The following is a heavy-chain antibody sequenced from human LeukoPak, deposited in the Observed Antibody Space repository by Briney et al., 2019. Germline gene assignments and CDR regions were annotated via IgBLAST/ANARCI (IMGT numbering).Heavy chain of an antibody. J-gene: IGHJ4*02. CDR3: AKEIWQLVDFDY. D-gene: IGHD6-6*01. CDR2: ISGSGDST. CDR1: GFTFRNYV. Sequence: GGSLRLSCAASGFTFRNYVMSWVRQAPGKGLEWASGISGSGDSTYYADSVKGRFTISRDNSKNTLYLQMNSLRAEDTAIYYCAKEIWQLVDFDYWGQGTLVTVSS. V-gene: IGHV3-23*01.